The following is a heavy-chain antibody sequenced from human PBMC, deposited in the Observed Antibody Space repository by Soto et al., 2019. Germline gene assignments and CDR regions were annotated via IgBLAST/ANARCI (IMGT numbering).Heavy chain of an antibody. CDR1: GGTFSSYT. CDR2: IIPILGIA. Sequence: QVQLVHSGAEVKKPGSSVKVSCKASGGTFSSYTISWVRQAPGQGLEWMGRIIPILGIANYAQKFQGRVTITADKSTSTAYMELSSLRSEDTAVYYCARDLTRHWFDPWGQGTLVTVSS. J-gene: IGHJ5*02. D-gene: IGHD3-9*01. CDR3: ARDLTRHWFDP. V-gene: IGHV1-69*04.